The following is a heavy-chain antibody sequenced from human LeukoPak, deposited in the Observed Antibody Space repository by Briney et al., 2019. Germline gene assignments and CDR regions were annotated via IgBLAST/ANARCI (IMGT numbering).Heavy chain of an antibody. CDR1: GVSVSSGSYY. V-gene: IGHV4-61*01. J-gene: IGHJ4*02. Sequence: SETLSLTCTVSGVSVSSGSYYWSWIRQPPGKGLEWIGYIYYSGSTNYNPSLKSRVTISVDTSKNQFSLKLSSVTAADTAVYYCARGSPPEDYDFWSGYYTFDYWGQGTLVTVSS. CDR3: ARGSPPEDYDFWSGYYTFDY. CDR2: IYYSGST. D-gene: IGHD3-3*01.